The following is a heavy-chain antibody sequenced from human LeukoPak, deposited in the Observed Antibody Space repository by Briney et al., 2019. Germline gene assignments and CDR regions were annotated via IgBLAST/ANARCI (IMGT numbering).Heavy chain of an antibody. D-gene: IGHD1-26*01. Sequence: GGSLRLSCAASGFTFSSYWMSWVRQAPGKGLEWVANIKQDGSEKYYVDSVKGRFTISRDNAKNSLYLQMNSLRAEDTAVYYCARDLSGIQYYYYYYMDVWGKGTTVTVSS. V-gene: IGHV3-7*01. CDR1: GFTFSSYW. CDR2: IKQDGSEK. J-gene: IGHJ6*03. CDR3: ARDLSGIQYYYYYYMDV.